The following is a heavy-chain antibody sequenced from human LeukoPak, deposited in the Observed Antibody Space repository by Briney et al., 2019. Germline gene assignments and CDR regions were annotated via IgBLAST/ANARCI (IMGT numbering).Heavy chain of an antibody. V-gene: IGHV4-59*01. D-gene: IGHD2-2*01. CDR3: ARGSGIVVVPAAMSFWFDP. CDR2: IYYSGST. CDR1: GGSISSYY. Sequence: SETLSLTCTVSGGSISSYYWSWTRQPPGKGLEWIGYIYYSGSTNYNPSLKSRVTISVDTSKNQFSLKLSSVTAADTAVYYCARGSGIVVVPAAMSFWFDPWGQGTLVTVSS. J-gene: IGHJ5*02.